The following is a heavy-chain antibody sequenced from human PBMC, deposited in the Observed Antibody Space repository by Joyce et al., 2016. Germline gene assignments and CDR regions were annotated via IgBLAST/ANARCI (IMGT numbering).Heavy chain of an antibody. D-gene: IGHD3-10*01. CDR3: ARALWFAERYIWFDP. CDR1: AGSINSGNYC. Sequence: QVQLQESGPGLEKPSQTLSLTCTVSAGSINSGNYCWSWIRQHPGKGLEWIGYICNSGSSYYNASLKSRISISVDTSKNQFSLKVNSVTAADTAVYYCARALWFAERYIWFDPWGQGTLVTVSS. V-gene: IGHV4-30-4*01. J-gene: IGHJ5*02. CDR2: ICNSGSS.